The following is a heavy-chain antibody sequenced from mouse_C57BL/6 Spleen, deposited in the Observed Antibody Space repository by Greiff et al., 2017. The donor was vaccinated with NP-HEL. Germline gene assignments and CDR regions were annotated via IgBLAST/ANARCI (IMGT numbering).Heavy chain of an antibody. CDR1: GYSFTGYY. CDR2: INPSTGGT. CDR3: ARSGDYDVYYAMDY. J-gene: IGHJ4*01. D-gene: IGHD2-4*01. V-gene: IGHV1-42*01. Sequence: EVQLQQSGPELVKPGASVKISCKASGYSFTGYYMNWVKQSPEKSLEWIGEINPSTGGTTYNQKFKAKATLTVDKSSSTAYMQLKSLTSEDSAVYYCARSGDYDVYYAMDYWGQGTSVTVSS.